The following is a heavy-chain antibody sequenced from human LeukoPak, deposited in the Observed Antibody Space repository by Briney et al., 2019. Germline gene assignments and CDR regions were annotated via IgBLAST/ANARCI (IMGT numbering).Heavy chain of an antibody. CDR3: AKMVHTEQWLVPFDY. J-gene: IGHJ4*02. CDR1: GFTFSNFA. V-gene: IGHV3-23*01. Sequence: AGGSLRLSCAASGFTFSNFAMNWVRQAPGKGLEWVSTISGSGGSTYYADSVKGRFTISRDNSKNTLYLQMNSLRAEDTAVYYCAKMVHTEQWLVPFDYWGQGTLVTVSS. D-gene: IGHD6-19*01. CDR2: ISGSGGST.